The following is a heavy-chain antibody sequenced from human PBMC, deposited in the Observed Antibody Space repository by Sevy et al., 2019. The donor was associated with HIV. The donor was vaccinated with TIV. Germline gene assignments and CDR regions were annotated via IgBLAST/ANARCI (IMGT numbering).Heavy chain of an antibody. CDR3: AKDAGDCSGGSCYYYGMDV. Sequence: GGSLRLSCAVSGFTFSSYAMNWVRQAPGKGLEWVSDISGSGGSPYHADSVKGRFTISRDNSKNTLYRQMNSLRAEDTAVYYCAKDAGDCSGGSCYYYGMDVWGQGTTVPVSS. CDR2: ISGSGGSP. V-gene: IGHV3-23*01. D-gene: IGHD2-15*01. J-gene: IGHJ6*02. CDR1: GFTFSSYA.